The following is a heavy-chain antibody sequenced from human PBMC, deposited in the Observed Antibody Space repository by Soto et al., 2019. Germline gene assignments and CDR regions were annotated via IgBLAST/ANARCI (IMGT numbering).Heavy chain of an antibody. V-gene: IGHV3-33*01. CDR1: GFTFSSYG. CDR3: ARTHYGDYFDY. CDR2: IWYDGSNK. J-gene: IGHJ4*02. D-gene: IGHD4-17*01. Sequence: QVQLVESGGGVGQPGRSLRLSCAASGFTFSSYGIHWVRQAPGKGLEWVAVIWYDGSNKYYADSVKGRFTISRDNSKNTLYLQMNSLRAEDTAVYYCARTHYGDYFDYWGQGTLVTVSS.